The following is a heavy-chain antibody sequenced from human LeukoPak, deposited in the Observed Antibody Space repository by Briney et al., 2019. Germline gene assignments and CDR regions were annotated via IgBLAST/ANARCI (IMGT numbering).Heavy chain of an antibody. Sequence: SETLSLTCTVSGGSISSGDYYWSWIRQHPGKGLEWIGYIYYSGSTYYNPSLKSRVTISVDTSKNQFSLKLSSVTAADTAVYYCARVSQQLGPYDAFDIWGQGTMVTVSS. CDR1: GGSISSGDYY. CDR3: ARVSQQLGPYDAFDI. D-gene: IGHD6-13*01. V-gene: IGHV4-31*03. J-gene: IGHJ3*02. CDR2: IYYSGST.